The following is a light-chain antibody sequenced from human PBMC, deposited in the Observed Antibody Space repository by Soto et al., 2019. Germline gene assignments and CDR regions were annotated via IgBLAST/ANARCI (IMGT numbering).Light chain of an antibody. CDR1: NIGNKR. V-gene: IGLV3-21*04. J-gene: IGLJ1*01. CDR2: YDS. Sequence: SYELTQPPSVSVAPENTATITCGGNNIGNKRVHWYRQKPGQAPVLVISYDSDRPSGIPERFSGSNSGNTATLTISRVEDGDEADYYCQVWDIMTDNYVFGPGTKLTVL. CDR3: QVWDIMTDNYV.